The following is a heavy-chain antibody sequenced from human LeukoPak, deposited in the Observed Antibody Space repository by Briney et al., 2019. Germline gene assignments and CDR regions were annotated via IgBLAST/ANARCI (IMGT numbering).Heavy chain of an antibody. V-gene: IGHV3-30*18. D-gene: IGHD2-15*01. Sequence: GRSLRLSCVASGFTSRNYGMHWVPQAPGKGLEWVAVISNDGGTTYYADSVKGRFIISRDNSRNTLSLQMNSLRDEDTAMYYCAKEECTDGSCYVFRGIPYYYKGMDVWGQGTTVTVSS. CDR2: ISNDGGTT. CDR3: AKEECTDGSCYVFRGIPYYYKGMDV. J-gene: IGHJ6*02. CDR1: GFTSRNYG.